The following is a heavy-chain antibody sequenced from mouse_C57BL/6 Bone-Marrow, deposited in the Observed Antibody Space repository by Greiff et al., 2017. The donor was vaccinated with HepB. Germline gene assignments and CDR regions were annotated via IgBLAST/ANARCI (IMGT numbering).Heavy chain of an antibody. Sequence: QVQLQQSGAELVMPGASVKLSCKASGYTFTSYDINWVKQRPGQGLEWIGWIYPRDGSTKYNEKFKGKATLTVDTSSSTAYMELHSLTSEDSAVYFCAREGLLRYQAWFAYWGQGTLVTVSA. D-gene: IGHD1-1*01. CDR2: IYPRDGST. CDR1: GYTFTSYD. V-gene: IGHV1-85*01. J-gene: IGHJ3*01. CDR3: AREGLLRYQAWFAY.